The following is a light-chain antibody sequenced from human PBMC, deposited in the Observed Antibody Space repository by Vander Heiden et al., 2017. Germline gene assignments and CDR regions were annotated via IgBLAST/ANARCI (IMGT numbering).Light chain of an antibody. CDR2: TAS. V-gene: IGKV1-5*03. CDR1: QSISTW. Sequence: DIQITHSPSTLSASVGDRVTLTCRASQSISTWVAWYQQKPGKPPKALIYTASNLVTGVPSRFSGSGSGTDFTLTINNLQPDDFATYYCQQYNSHSYTFGQGTKLEIK. J-gene: IGKJ2*01. CDR3: QQYNSHSYT.